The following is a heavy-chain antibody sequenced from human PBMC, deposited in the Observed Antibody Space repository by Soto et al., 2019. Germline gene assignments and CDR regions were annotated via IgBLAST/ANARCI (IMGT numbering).Heavy chain of an antibody. CDR1: GFTFSSYW. J-gene: IGHJ4*02. Sequence: GGSLRLSCAVSGFTFSSYWMTWVRQAPGKGLEWVAYMNQDGSQIYYVDSLRGRFTISRDNAKNSLYLQMNSLRVDDTAVYYCARDRGPNTRDYWGQGTLVTVSS. CDR3: ARDRGPNTRDY. CDR2: MNQDGSQI. V-gene: IGHV3-7*01. D-gene: IGHD2-2*02.